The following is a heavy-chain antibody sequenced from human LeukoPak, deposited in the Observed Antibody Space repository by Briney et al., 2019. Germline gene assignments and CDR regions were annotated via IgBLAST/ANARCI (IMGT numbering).Heavy chain of an antibody. Sequence: PGGSLRLSCAASGFTFTSLPLHWVRQAPGKGLEWVAVSSTHGSDEYYADSVKGRFTVLSDNSKKTVYLQMDSLRAEDTAVYHCAMDYYDSNGYSRGWDYWGQGTLVTVSS. CDR1: GFTFTSLP. CDR3: AMDYYDSNGYSRGWDY. J-gene: IGHJ4*02. D-gene: IGHD3-22*01. CDR2: SSTHGSDE. V-gene: IGHV3-30*04.